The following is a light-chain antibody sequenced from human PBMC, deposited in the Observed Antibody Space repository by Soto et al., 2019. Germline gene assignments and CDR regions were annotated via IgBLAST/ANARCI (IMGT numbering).Light chain of an antibody. CDR1: QSLLHSNGYNY. CDR2: LGS. V-gene: IGKV2-28*01. J-gene: IGKJ3*01. CDR3: MQSLQTQFT. Sequence: DIVMTQSPLSLPVTPGEPASISCRSSQSLLHSNGYNYLDWYLQKPGQSPQLLIYLGSNRASGVPDRFSGSGPGTDFTLKISRVEAEDVGVYYCMQSLQTQFTFGPGTKVDIK.